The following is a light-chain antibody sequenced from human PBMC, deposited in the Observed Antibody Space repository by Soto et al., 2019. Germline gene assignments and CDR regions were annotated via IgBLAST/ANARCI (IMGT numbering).Light chain of an antibody. Sequence: DIQMTQSPSSLSASVGDRVTITCRASQGISNYLAWYQQKPGKVPKLLIYAASTLQSGVPSRFSGSGSGTDFTLTISSLLPEDVATYYCQKYNSAPRTFDQGTKVEIK. CDR2: AAS. CDR3: QKYNSAPRT. V-gene: IGKV1-27*01. J-gene: IGKJ1*01. CDR1: QGISNY.